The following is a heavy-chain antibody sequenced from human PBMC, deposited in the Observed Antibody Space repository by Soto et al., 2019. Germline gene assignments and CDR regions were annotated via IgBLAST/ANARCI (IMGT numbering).Heavy chain of an antibody. J-gene: IGHJ4*02. Sequence: EASVKVSCKASGDTFSFYTINWVRQAPGLGLEWMGRVNPILSMSNYAQKFQGRVTMTADKSTSTAYMELRSLRCEDTAFYYCATSYGSGYRAFDYWGQGALVTVSS. CDR2: VNPILSMS. CDR3: ATSYGSGYRAFDY. CDR1: GDTFSFYT. D-gene: IGHD3-10*01. V-gene: IGHV1-69*02.